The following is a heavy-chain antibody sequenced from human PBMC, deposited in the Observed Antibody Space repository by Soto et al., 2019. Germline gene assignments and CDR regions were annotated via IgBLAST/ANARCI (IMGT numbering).Heavy chain of an antibody. Sequence: GGSLRLSCADSGFTFSSYWMHWVRQAQGKGLEWVSVISGSGGRTYYADSVKGRFTMSRDNSKNTLYLQMNSLRAEDTDVYYCSKEVVLLSAGLSHYYYYGLDVWGPGTTVAVSS. CDR1: GFTFSSYW. CDR3: SKEVVLLSAGLSHYYYYGLDV. D-gene: IGHD2-8*02. V-gene: IGHV3-23*01. J-gene: IGHJ6*02. CDR2: ISGSGGRT.